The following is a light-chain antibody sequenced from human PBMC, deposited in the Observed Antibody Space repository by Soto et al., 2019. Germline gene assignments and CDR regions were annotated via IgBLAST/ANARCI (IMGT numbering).Light chain of an antibody. J-gene: IGLJ3*02. CDR1: SGHSSYA. Sequence: QPVLTQSPSASASLGASVKLTCTLSSGHSSYAIAWHQQQPEKGPRYLMKLNRDGSHSKGDGIPDRFSGSSSGAERYLTISSLQSEDEADYYCQTWGTGHSWVFGGGTKLTVL. CDR3: QTWGTGHSWV. CDR2: LNRDGSH. V-gene: IGLV4-69*01.